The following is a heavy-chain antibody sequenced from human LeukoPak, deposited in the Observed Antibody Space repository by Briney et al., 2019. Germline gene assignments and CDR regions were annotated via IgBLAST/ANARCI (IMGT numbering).Heavy chain of an antibody. J-gene: IGHJ4*02. V-gene: IGHV3-7*02. CDR3: ARSLWPEDF. CDR1: GFTFSSYW. Sequence: PGGSLRLSCAASGFTFSSYWMSWVRQAPGKGLEWVANTNQDGSQENYVDSVKGRFTISRDNAKNSLSLQMNTLTVDDTAVYYCARSLWPEDFWGQGTLVTVSS. D-gene: IGHD2-21*01. CDR2: TNQDGSQE.